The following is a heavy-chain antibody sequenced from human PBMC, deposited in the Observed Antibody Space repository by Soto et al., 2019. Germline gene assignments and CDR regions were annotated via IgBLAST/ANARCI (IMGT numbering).Heavy chain of an antibody. J-gene: IGHJ4*02. D-gene: IGHD2-15*01. V-gene: IGHV3-74*01. CDR3: VRDQDTYGQAVFDS. CDR1: GFSLSSRW. Sequence: EVQLVESGGGLVQPGGSLRLSCAASGFSLSSRWMHWVRQIPGKGLMWVSRIKSDGSSTSYADSVKGRFSISRDNAKNTVYLQMNSLRAEGTALYYCVRDQDTYGQAVFDSWGQGTLVTVSS. CDR2: IKSDGSST.